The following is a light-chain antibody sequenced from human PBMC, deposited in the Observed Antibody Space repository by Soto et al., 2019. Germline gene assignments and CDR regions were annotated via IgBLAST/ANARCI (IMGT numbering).Light chain of an antibody. Sequence: QSALTQPPSASGSPGQSVTISCTGTSSDVGAYKFVSWYQLHPGKAPKLMIYEVNVRPSGVPDRFSGSKSGNTASLTVSGLQVEDEADYYCSSYGGRSNLVLGGGTKLTVL. CDR3: SSYGGRSNLV. CDR2: EVN. CDR1: SSDVGAYKF. J-gene: IGLJ2*01. V-gene: IGLV2-8*01.